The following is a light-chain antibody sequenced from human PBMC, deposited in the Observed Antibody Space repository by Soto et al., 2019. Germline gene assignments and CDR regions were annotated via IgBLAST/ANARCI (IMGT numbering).Light chain of an antibody. V-gene: IGLV2-14*01. CDR3: SSYTSSSTLV. CDR1: SSDDGGYNY. Sequence: QSALTQPASVSGSPGQSITISCTGNSSDDGGYNYVSWYQQHPVKSPKLMIYDVINRPSGVSNRFSGSKSGNTASLTISGLQAEDEADYYCSSYTSSSTLVFGTGTKVTVL. J-gene: IGLJ1*01. CDR2: DVI.